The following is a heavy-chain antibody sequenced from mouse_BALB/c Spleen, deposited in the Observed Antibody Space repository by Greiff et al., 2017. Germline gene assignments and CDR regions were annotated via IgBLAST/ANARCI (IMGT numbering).Heavy chain of an antibody. J-gene: IGHJ2*01. CDR3: ARDRGSCDY. CDR2: IRNKANGYTT. Sequence: EVKVVESGGGLVQPGGSLRLSCATSGFTFTDYYMSWVRQPPGKELEWLGFIRNKANGYTTEYSASVKGRFTISRDNSQSILYLQMNTLRAEDSATYYCARDRGSCDYWGQGTTLTVSS. D-gene: IGHD1-2*01. V-gene: IGHV7-3*02. CDR1: GFTFTDYY.